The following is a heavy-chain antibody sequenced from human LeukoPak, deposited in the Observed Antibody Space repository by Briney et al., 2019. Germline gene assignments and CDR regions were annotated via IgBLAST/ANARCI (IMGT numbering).Heavy chain of an antibody. J-gene: IGHJ5*02. CDR3: ARDVYCSGGSCLSTRSYFDP. CDR2: IYTSGST. V-gene: IGHV4-4*07. Sequence: SETLSLTCTVSGGSISSDYWSWIRQSAGKGLEWIGRIYTSGSTNYNPSLKSRVTMSADTSKNQFSLTLSSVTAADTAVYYCARDVYCSGGSCLSTRSYFDPWGQGTLVTVSS. CDR1: GGSISSDY. D-gene: IGHD2-15*01.